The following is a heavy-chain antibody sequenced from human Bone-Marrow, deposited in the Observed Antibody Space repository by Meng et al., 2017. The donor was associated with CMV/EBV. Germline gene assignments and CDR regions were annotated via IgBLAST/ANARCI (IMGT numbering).Heavy chain of an antibody. D-gene: IGHD4-17*01. CDR2: IYYSGST. J-gene: IGHJ4*02. CDR1: GGSIRSGDYY. CDR3: ASTTVTTLSFNY. V-gene: IGHV4-30-4*01. Sequence: CTVSGGSIRSGDYYWSWIRQPPGKGLEWIGYIYYSGSTYYNPSLKSRVTISVDTSKNQFSLKLSSVTAADTAVYYCASTTVTTLSFNYWGQGTLVTVSS.